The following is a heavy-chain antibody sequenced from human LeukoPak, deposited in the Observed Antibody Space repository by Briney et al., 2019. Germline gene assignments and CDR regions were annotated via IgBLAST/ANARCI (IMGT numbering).Heavy chain of an antibody. D-gene: IGHD5-24*01. CDR2: IRSDGGAT. CDR1: GFTFSIYG. V-gene: IGHV3-64*02. J-gene: IGHJ4*02. Sequence: GGSLRLSCAVSGFTFSIYGLHWVRQAPGKGLEYVSRIRSDGGATYYADSVKGRFTISRDNSKNTLSLQMGGLRAEDMAVYYCARGREVEFDSWGQGTLVTVSS. CDR3: ARGREVEFDS.